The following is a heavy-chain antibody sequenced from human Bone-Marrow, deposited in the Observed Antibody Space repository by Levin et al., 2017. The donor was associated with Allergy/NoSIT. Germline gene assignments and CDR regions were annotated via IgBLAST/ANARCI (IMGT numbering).Heavy chain of an antibody. CDR3: ARETDLLDY. Sequence: PSETLSLTCTVSGGSVSSGSYYWSWIRQPPGKGLEWIGYIYYSGSTNYNPSLKSRVTISVDTSKNQFSLKLSSVTAADTAVYYCARETDLLDYWGQGTLVTVSS. J-gene: IGHJ4*02. V-gene: IGHV4-61*01. CDR1: GGSVSSGSYY. CDR2: IYYSGST.